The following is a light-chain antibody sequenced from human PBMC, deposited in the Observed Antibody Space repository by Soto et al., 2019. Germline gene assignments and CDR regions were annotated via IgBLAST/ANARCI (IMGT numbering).Light chain of an antibody. CDR2: GAS. Sequence: EIVLTQSPGTLSLSPGERSTLSCRASQSVSSSDLAWYQQKPGQAPRLLIHGASTRATGIPDRFSGSGSGTDFTLTISRLEPEDFAVYYCQQYGSSPMYTFGQGTKLKIK. V-gene: IGKV3-20*01. CDR1: QSVSSSD. J-gene: IGKJ2*01. CDR3: QQYGSSPMYT.